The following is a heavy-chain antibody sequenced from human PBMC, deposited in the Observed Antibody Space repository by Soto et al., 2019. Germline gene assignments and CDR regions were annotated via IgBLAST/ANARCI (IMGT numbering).Heavy chain of an antibody. D-gene: IGHD3-10*01. V-gene: IGHV4-59*01. CDR1: GGSISSYY. CDR2: IYYSGST. J-gene: IGHJ4*02. CDR3: ARDLFPYYYGSGSYN. Sequence: QVQLQESGPGLVKPSETLSLTCTVSGGSISSYYWSWIRQPPGKVLEWIGYIYYSGSTNYNPSLKSRVTISVDTSKNQFSLKLSSVTAADTAVYYCARDLFPYYYGSGSYNWGQGTLVTVSS.